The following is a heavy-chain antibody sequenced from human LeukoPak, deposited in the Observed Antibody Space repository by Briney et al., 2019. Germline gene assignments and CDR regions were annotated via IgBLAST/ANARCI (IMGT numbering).Heavy chain of an antibody. V-gene: IGHV3-48*03. D-gene: IGHD2-21*02. J-gene: IGHJ6*03. Sequence: SLRLSCAASGFTFSSYEMNGFRQAPGKGLEGVSYISRTCTNQYYPDSVKGRFTISRDNAKNSLYLQTSRLRAEDTAVYYCAKEGLIVVVTHDYYYMDVGGKGTTVTVSS. CDR2: ISRTCTNQ. CDR3: AKEGLIVVVTHDYYYMDV. CDR1: GFTFSSYE.